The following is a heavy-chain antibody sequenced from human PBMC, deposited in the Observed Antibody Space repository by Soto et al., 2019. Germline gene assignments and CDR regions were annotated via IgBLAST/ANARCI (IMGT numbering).Heavy chain of an antibody. CDR2: ITASSGGT. D-gene: IGHD3-10*01. CDR1: GYTFRGYY. CDR3: ARDEITVVRGGYNMAV. V-gene: IGHV1-2*02. Sequence: QVRLVQSGAQVKKPGASVMASCRASGYTFRGYYGYWVRQAPGQRLEWLGRITASSGGTKYAQRFQGRVSTTTDMSTTTAYMEQYRLRSDDTAVYYSARDEITVVRGGYNMAVGGQGTTVAVS. J-gene: IGHJ6*02.